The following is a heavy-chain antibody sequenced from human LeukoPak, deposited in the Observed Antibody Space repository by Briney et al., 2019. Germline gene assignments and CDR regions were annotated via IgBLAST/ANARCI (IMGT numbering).Heavy chain of an antibody. CDR1: GGTFSSYA. V-gene: IGHV1-69*01. D-gene: IGHD5-18*01. Sequence: VASVKVSCKASGGTFSSYAISWVRQAPGQGLEWMGGIIPIFGTANYAQKFQGRVTITADESTSTAYMELSSLRSEDTAVYYCAREVMGYSYGYNWFDPWDQGTLVTVSS. CDR3: AREVMGYSYGYNWFDP. CDR2: IIPIFGTA. J-gene: IGHJ5*02.